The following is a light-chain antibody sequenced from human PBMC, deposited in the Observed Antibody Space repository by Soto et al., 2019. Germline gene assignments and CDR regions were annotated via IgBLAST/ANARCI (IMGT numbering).Light chain of an antibody. CDR1: QSISSY. J-gene: IGKJ5*01. V-gene: IGKV1-39*01. CDR3: QHCYSTLHT. CDR2: AAS. Sequence: NKGTQSASSLSGYVGDRVTIPCRASQSISSYLNWYQQKPGKTPKLLIYAASSLQSGVPSRFSGSGSGTDFTLTICSLQPEDFTPYYCQHCYSTLHTF.